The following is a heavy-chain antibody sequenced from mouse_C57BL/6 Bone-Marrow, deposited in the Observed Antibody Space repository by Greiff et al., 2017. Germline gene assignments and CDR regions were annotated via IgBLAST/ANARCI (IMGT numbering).Heavy chain of an antibody. CDR2: IYPRSGNT. D-gene: IGHD4-1*02. CDR1: GYTFTSYG. Sequence: VKVVESGAELARPGASVKLSCKASGYTFTSYGISWVKQRTGQGLEWIGEIYPRSGNTYYNEKFKGKATLTADKSSSTAYMELRSLTSEDSAVYFCAPTGTYGYYFDYWGQGTTLTVSS. CDR3: APTGTYGYYFDY. J-gene: IGHJ2*01. V-gene: IGHV1-81*01.